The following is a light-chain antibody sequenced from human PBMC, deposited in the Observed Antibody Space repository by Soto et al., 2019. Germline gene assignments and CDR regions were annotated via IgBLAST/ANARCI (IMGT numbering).Light chain of an antibody. J-gene: IGKJ5*01. CDR3: QHRSSWPIT. CDR2: DIS. V-gene: IGKV3-11*01. Sequence: EIVLTQSPGTLSLCPGERATLSCRASQSVSGYLAWYQQKPGQAPRLLIYDISKRATGIPARFSGSGSATDFTLTISSLEPEDFAVYYCQHRSSWPITFGQGTRLEIK. CDR1: QSVSGY.